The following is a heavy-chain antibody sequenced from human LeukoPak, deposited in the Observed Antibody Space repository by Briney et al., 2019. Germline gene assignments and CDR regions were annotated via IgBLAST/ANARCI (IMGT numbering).Heavy chain of an antibody. CDR1: GYTFTSYY. CDR2: INPSGGST. D-gene: IGHD6-19*01. Sequence: ASVKVSCKASGYTFTSYYMHWVRQAPGQGLEWMGIINPSGGSTSYAQKFQGRVTMTRDTSTSTVYMELSSLRSEDTAVYYCARAATYRPYSSDHTLDIWGQGTMVTVSS. J-gene: IGHJ3*02. CDR3: ARAATYRPYSSDHTLDI. V-gene: IGHV1-46*01.